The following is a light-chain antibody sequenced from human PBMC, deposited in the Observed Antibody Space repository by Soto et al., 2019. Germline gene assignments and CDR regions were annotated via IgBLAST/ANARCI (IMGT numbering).Light chain of an antibody. CDR3: QQYGSSPPT. Sequence: EIVLTQSPGTLSLSPGERAPLSCRASQSVSSNYLAWYQRKPGQAPRLLIYGASSRAIDIPNRFSGSGSGTDFTLTITRLEPEDFAVYYCQQYGSSPPTFGQGTKVEI. J-gene: IGKJ1*01. V-gene: IGKV3-20*01. CDR2: GAS. CDR1: QSVSSNY.